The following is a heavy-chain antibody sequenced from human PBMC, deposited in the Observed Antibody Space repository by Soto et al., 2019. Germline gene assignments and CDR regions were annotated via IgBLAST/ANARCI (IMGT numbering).Heavy chain of an antibody. CDR1: GYSFTSYW. Sequence: PGESLKISCKGSGYSFTSYWIGWVRQMPGKGLEWMGIIYPVDSDTRYNPSFQGQVTISADRSITTAYLQWSSLKASDTAMYYRARRIGSSWYFDYWGQGTLVTVSS. CDR3: ARRIGSSWYFDY. V-gene: IGHV5-51*01. CDR2: IYPVDSDT. J-gene: IGHJ4*02. D-gene: IGHD6-13*01.